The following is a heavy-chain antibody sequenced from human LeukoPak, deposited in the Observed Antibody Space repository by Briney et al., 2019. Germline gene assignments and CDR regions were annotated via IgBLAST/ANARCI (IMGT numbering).Heavy chain of an antibody. CDR2: VYYSGST. CDR1: GGSISSGDKY. J-gene: IGHJ3*02. Sequence: PSETLSLTCTVSGGSISSGDKYWSWIRQHPGKGLEWIGYVYYSGSTYYHPSLKSRVTISVDTSKHQFSLKLSSVTAAVTAVYYCAREQYFYDSSGLPVDAFDIWGQGTMVNVS. CDR3: AREQYFYDSSGLPVDAFDI. V-gene: IGHV4-31*03. D-gene: IGHD3-22*01.